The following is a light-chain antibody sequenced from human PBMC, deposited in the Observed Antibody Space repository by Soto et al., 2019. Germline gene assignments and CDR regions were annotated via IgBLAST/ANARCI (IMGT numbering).Light chain of an antibody. V-gene: IGKV3D-15*01. Sequence: EIVMTQSPATLSVSPGERATLSCRASQTVGSDLAWYQQKPGQAPILLIYGASTRATGIPPRFSGGGSGTDFTLTISSLQPEDFATYYCQQYDNLPLIFGQGTRLDIK. CDR3: QQYDNLPLI. CDR2: GAS. CDR1: QTVGSD. J-gene: IGKJ5*01.